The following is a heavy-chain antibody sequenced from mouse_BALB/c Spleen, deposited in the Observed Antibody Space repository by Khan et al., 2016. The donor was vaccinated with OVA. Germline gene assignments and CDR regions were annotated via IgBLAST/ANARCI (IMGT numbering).Heavy chain of an antibody. J-gene: IGHJ1*01. Sequence: EVQLQESGGGLVQPGGSLKLSCAASGFTFSGYGMSWVRQTPDKRLELVATINSNGGTSYYPDSLKGRFTISRDNAKNSLHLQMSSLKSEDTAMYYCARIYYRYDEGYWYFDVWGAGTTVTVSS. CDR2: INSNGGTS. CDR3: ARIYYRYDEGYWYFDV. V-gene: IGHV5-6-3*01. CDR1: GFTFSGYG. D-gene: IGHD2-14*01.